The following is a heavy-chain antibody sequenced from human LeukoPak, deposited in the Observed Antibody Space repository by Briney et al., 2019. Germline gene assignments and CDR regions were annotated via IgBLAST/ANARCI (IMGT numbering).Heavy chain of an antibody. CDR2: IWYDGSNK. CDR3: AKSWSDYYYYGMDV. CDR1: GFTFSSYG. J-gene: IGHJ6*02. V-gene: IGHV3-30*02. D-gene: IGHD2-15*01. Sequence: GGSLRLSCAASGFTFSSYGMHWVRQAPGKGLEWVAVIWYDGSNKYYADSVKGRFTISRDNSKNTLYLQMNSLRAEDTAVYYCAKSWSDYYYYGMDVWGQGTTVTVSS.